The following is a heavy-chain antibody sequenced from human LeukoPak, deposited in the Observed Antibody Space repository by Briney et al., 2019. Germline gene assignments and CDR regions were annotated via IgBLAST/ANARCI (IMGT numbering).Heavy chain of an antibody. V-gene: IGHV3-48*01. CDR2: ISSSGSTI. CDR1: GFTFSRYG. J-gene: IGHJ3*01. Sequence: GGTLRLSCAASGFTFSRYGMNWVRQAPGKGLEWVSYISSSGSTIYYADSVKGRFTISRDNSNNTLYLQMNSLRAEDTAVYYCAKLPESQTVWSLYDGFDLWGQGTMVTVSS. D-gene: IGHD3-10*01. CDR3: AKLPESQTVWSLYDGFDL.